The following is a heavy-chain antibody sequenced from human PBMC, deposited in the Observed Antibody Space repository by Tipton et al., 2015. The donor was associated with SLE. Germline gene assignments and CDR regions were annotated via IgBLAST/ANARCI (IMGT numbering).Heavy chain of an antibody. D-gene: IGHD3-3*01. CDR2: IYPGDSDT. V-gene: IGHV5-51*03. CDR1: GYSFTSHW. Sequence: QSGAEVKKPGESLKISCKGSGYSFTSHWIGWVRQMPGKGLEWMGIIYPGDSDTRYSPSFQGQVTISADKSINTAYLQWSSLEASDTAMYYCARLGAGRSVTPDWFDPWGQGTLVTVSS. CDR3: ARLGAGRSVTPDWFDP. J-gene: IGHJ5*02.